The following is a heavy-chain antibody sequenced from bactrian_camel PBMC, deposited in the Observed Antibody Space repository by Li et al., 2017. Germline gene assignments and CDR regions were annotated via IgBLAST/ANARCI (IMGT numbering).Heavy chain of an antibody. CDR3: AADGFVERLCMSPSWDHFGS. D-gene: IGHD4*01. Sequence: HVQLVESGGGSVQAGRSLRLSCTHSGYTSSRHCMGWFRQAPGKEREEVAGIDSDGTTSYADTVKGRFTISQDNGKTTLYLQMNDPKDEDTAMYYCAADGFVERLCMSPSWDHFGSWGQGTQVTVS. V-gene: IGHV3S53*01. CDR1: GYTSSRHC. J-gene: IGHJ6*01. CDR2: IDSDGTT.